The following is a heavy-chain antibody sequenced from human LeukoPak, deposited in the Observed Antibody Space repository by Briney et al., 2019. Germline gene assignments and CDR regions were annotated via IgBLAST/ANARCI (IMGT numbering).Heavy chain of an antibody. D-gene: IGHD6-13*01. V-gene: IGHV4-34*01. CDR3: ARGRGDSSSWEWTAFDY. J-gene: IGHJ4*02. Sequence: PSETLSLTCAVYGGSFSGYYWSWIRQPPGKGLEWIGEINHSGSTNYNPSLKSRVTISVDTSKNQFSLKLSSVTAADTAVYYCARGRGDSSSWEWTAFDYWGQGTLVTVSS. CDR2: INHSGST. CDR1: GGSFSGYY.